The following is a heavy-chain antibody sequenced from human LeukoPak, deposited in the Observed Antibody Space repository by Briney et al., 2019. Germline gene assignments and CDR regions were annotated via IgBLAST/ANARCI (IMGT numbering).Heavy chain of an antibody. CDR3: AKGSYYDSSGSFYFDY. CDR1: GFTFSSYS. CDR2: ISGSSSTI. Sequence: GGSLRLSCAASGFTFSSYSMNWVRQAPGKGLEWVSYISGSSSTIYYADSVKGRFTISRDNAKNTLYVQVNSLGTEDTAAYYCAKGSYYDSSGSFYFDYWGQGTLVTVSS. J-gene: IGHJ4*02. V-gene: IGHV3-48*01. D-gene: IGHD3-22*01.